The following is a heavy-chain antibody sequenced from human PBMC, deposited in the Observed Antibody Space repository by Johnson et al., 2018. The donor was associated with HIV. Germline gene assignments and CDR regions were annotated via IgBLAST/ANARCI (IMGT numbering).Heavy chain of an antibody. CDR1: KFTFNNYA. CDR2: ISSSGSTI. Sequence: VQLVESGGGVVQPGRSLRLSCAASKFTFNNYAIHWVRQAPGKGLEWVSYISSSGSTIYYADSVKGRFTISRDNAKNSLYLQMNSLRAEDTAVYYCARRIAVPDAFDIWGQGTMVTVSS. CDR3: ARRIAVPDAFDI. D-gene: IGHD6-19*01. J-gene: IGHJ3*02. V-gene: IGHV3-48*03.